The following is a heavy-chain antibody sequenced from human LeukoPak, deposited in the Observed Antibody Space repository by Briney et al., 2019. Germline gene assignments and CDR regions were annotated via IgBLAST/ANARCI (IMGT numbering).Heavy chain of an antibody. CDR1: GGSFSGYY. CDR2: IDHSGRT. J-gene: IGHJ6*02. Sequence: SETLSLTCAVFGGSFSGYYWSWIRQSPGKGLEWIGEIDHSGRTNSNASLKSRVIIAIDMSKNQFSLRLTSVTAADTAVYYCARGWYNWNYYYYYGMDVWGQGTTVTVSS. V-gene: IGHV4-34*01. CDR3: ARGWYNWNYYYYYGMDV. D-gene: IGHD1-20*01.